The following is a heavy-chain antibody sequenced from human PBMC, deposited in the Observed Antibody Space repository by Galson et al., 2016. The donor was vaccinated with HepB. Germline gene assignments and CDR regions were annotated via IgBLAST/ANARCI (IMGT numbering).Heavy chain of an antibody. CDR1: GFTFSKYW. Sequence: SLRLSCAASGFTFSKYWMSWVRQAPGKGLEWVANIDQDGSEKYYVDSVKGRVTISGDNAKNALCLQMNSLGAEDTAVYYCARDNSRRENSGYHAFDIWGQGTMVTVSS. J-gene: IGHJ3*02. CDR3: ARDNSRRENSGYHAFDI. D-gene: IGHD3-22*01. V-gene: IGHV3-7*05. CDR2: IDQDGSEK.